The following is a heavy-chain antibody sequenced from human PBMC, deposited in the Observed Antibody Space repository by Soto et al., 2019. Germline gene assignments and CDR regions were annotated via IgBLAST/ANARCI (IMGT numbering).Heavy chain of an antibody. CDR1: GYTFTSYG. CDR2: ISAYNGDT. J-gene: IGHJ5*02. V-gene: IGHV1-18*01. D-gene: IGHD2-2*01. Sequence: ASVKVSCKASGYTFTSYGIRWVRQAPGQGLEWMGWISAYNGDTNYAQKFQGRVSMTTDTSTTTAYMERRSLRSDDTAVYYCARVVPGAEAWFGPWGQGTLVTVSS. CDR3: ARVVPGAEAWFGP.